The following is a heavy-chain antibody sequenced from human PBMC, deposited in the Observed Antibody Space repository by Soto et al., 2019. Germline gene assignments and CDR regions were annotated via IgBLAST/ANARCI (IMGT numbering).Heavy chain of an antibody. Sequence: EVQLVEAGGGLVQPGGSLRLSCAASGFNVSNNYVTWVRQAPGKGLDWVSLIYTTGRTDYADSVKGRFTLSRDTSKNMLYLQMHNLRAEDTAVYYCARVSADYPCRWFDPWGQGTLVTVSS. J-gene: IGHJ5*02. CDR1: GFNVSNNY. V-gene: IGHV3-66*01. CDR2: IYTTGRT. CDR3: ARVSADYPCRWFDP. D-gene: IGHD4-17*01.